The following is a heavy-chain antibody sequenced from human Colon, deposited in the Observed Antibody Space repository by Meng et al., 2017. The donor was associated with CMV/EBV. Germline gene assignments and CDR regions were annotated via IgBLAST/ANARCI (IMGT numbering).Heavy chain of an antibody. Sequence: GESLKISCAASGFTVSSNYMSWVRQAPGKGLEWVSVIYSGGSTYYADSVKGRFTISRDNSKSTLYLQMNSLRAEDTAVYYCARGKDYDFWGGAWFDPWGQGTLVTVSS. CDR3: ARGKDYDFWGGAWFDP. D-gene: IGHD3-3*01. V-gene: IGHV3-66*02. J-gene: IGHJ5*02. CDR1: GFTVSSNY. CDR2: IYSGGST.